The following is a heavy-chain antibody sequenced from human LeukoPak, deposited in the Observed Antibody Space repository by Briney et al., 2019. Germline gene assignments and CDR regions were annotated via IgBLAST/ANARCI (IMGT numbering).Heavy chain of an antibody. J-gene: IGHJ4*02. CDR1: GYTLTELS. Sequence: GASVKVSCKVSGYTLTELSMHWVPQAPGKGLEWMGGFDPEDGETIYAQKLEGRVTLTEETSTDTAYRALRTVICGDSAVYYCATDARYFDWFLFDYWGQGTLVTVSS. CDR3: ATDARYFDWFLFDY. D-gene: IGHD3-9*01. V-gene: IGHV1-24*01. CDR2: FDPEDGET.